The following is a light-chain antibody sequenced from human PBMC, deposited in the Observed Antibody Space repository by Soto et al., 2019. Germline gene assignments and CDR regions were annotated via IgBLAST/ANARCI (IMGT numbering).Light chain of an antibody. Sequence: DIQMTQSPSSVTASVGARVTITCRASQDISSWLAWYQQKPGKAPKLLMSAASNLQSGVPSRFSGSGSGTDFTLTISNLQPEDFATYYCQQANSFPITFGQGTRLEIK. CDR2: AAS. CDR3: QQANSFPIT. CDR1: QDISSW. V-gene: IGKV1-12*01. J-gene: IGKJ5*01.